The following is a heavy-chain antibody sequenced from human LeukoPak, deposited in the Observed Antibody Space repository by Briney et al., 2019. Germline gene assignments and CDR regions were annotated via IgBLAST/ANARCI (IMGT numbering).Heavy chain of an antibody. D-gene: IGHD4-11*01. V-gene: IGHV3-23*01. Sequence: GGSVTLFCRPWGFRFSYYAMNWVRQARGKGVEWVSAISGSDGSTYYADSGKGRFTISRDNSKNTLYLQMNSLRAEDTAVYCCAKAGDYSYFDYWGQGTLVSVSS. CDR2: ISGSDGST. CDR3: AKAGDYSYFDY. J-gene: IGHJ4*02. CDR1: GFRFSYYA.